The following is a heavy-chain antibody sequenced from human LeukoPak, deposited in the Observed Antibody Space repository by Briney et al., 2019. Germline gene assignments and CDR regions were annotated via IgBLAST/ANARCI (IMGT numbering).Heavy chain of an antibody. CDR3: AKAVQYSSNYWTSGMDV. V-gene: IGHV3-23*01. CDR1: GFTFSSYA. D-gene: IGHD6-13*01. J-gene: IGHJ6*02. Sequence: PGGSLRLSCAASGFTFSSYAMSWVRQAPGKGLEWVSAISGSGGSTYYADSVKGRFTISRDNSKNTLYLQMNSLRAEDTAVYYCAKAVQYSSNYWTSGMDVWGQGTTVTVSS. CDR2: ISGSGGST.